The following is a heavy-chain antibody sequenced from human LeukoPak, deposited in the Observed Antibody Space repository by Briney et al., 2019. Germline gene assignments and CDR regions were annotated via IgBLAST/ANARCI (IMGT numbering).Heavy chain of an antibody. CDR1: GYTFTSYG. CDR3: ARDKRSGPDWFDP. CDR2: ISAYSGST. J-gene: IGHJ5*02. Sequence: GASVKVSCKASGYTFTSYGVSWVRQAPGQGLEWMGWISAYSGSTNYAQNLQGRVTMTTDTSTSTAYMELRSLRSDDTAVYYCARDKRSGPDWFDPWGQGTLVTVSS. V-gene: IGHV1-18*01. D-gene: IGHD3-3*01.